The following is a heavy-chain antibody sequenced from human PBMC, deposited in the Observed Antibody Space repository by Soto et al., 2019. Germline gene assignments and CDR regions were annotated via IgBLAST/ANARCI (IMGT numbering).Heavy chain of an antibody. V-gene: IGHV1-18*04. D-gene: IGHD3-9*01. CDR3: ASEVPETQDYDLLTDAPYGDF. CDR2: ISAYNGHT. CDR1: GYNFNTYH. J-gene: IGHJ1*01. Sequence: VQLVQSGAEVKKPGASVKVSCKASGYNFNTYHIGWVRQAPGQGLEWMGWISAYNGHTNYAQTFQGRVTLTPETTTNTACMELTSLTSEDTAAYYCASEVPETQDYDLLTDAPYGDFWGQGTLITVSS.